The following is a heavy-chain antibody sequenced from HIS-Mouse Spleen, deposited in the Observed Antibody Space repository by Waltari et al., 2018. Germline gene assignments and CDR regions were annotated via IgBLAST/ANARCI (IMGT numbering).Heavy chain of an antibody. CDR1: GGSFSGYY. V-gene: IGHV4-34*01. D-gene: IGHD4-17*01. CDR2: INQSGSN. J-gene: IGHJ4*02. Sequence: QVQLQQWGAGLLKPSETLSLTCAVYGGSFSGYYWSWIRQPPGKGLEWIGEINQSGSNNYKPSLKSRVTISVDTSKNQFSLKLSSVTAADTAVYYCARGIPVKVYYFDYWGQGTLVTVSS. CDR3: ARGIPVKVYYFDY.